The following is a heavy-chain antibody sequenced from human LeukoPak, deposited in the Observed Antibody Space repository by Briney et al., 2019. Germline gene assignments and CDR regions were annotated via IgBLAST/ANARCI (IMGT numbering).Heavy chain of an antibody. J-gene: IGHJ3*02. CDR2: IRYDGSNK. Sequence: GGSLRLSCAASGFTFSSYGMHWVRQAPGKGLEWVAFIRYDGSNKYYADSEKGRFTISRDNSKNTLYLQMNSLRAEDTAVYYCARPAGYDFAFDIWGQGTMVTVSS. D-gene: IGHD5-12*01. CDR3: ARPAGYDFAFDI. V-gene: IGHV3-30*02. CDR1: GFTFSSYG.